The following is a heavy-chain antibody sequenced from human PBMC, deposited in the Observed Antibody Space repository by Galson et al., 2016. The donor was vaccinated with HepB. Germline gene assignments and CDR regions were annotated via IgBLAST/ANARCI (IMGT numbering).Heavy chain of an antibody. CDR1: GFRFSAYW. V-gene: IGHV3-7*01. CDR3: WSGYTSGI. J-gene: IGHJ3*02. CDR2: INEDGSRT. D-gene: IGHD6-19*01. Sequence: SLRLSCAASGFRFSAYWLAWVRQAPGKGLEYVANINEDGSRTHYLDSAKGRFTISRDNAKNSVALKMDSLRADDTALYYCWSGYTSGIWGQGTRVTVSS.